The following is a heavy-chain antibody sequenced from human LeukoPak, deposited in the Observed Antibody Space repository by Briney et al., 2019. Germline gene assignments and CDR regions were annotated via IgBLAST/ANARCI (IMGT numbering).Heavy chain of an antibody. V-gene: IGHV3-7*01. J-gene: IGHJ6*03. D-gene: IGHD2-2*01. CDR3: ARMVFPYCTSTRCSDYYYYYMGV. CDR2: IKQDGSEK. CDR1: GFTFSGYW. Sequence: GGSLRLSCAASGFTFSGYWMSWVRQAPGKGLEWVANIKQDGSEKYYVDSVKGRFTISRDNAKNSLYLRMNSLRAEDTAVYYCARMVFPYCTSTRCSDYYYYYMGVWGKGTTVTVSS.